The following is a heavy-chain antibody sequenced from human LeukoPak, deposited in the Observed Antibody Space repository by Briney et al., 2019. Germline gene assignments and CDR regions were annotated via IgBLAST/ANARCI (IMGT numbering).Heavy chain of an antibody. CDR1: GGTFSSYA. CDR3: ARGSHPQVGAIDY. V-gene: IGHV1-69*13. J-gene: IGHJ4*02. CDR2: IIPIFGTA. Sequence: GASVKVSCKASGGTFSSYAISWVRQAPGQGLEWMGGIIPIFGTANYAQKFQGRVTITADESTSTAYMELSSLRSEDTAVYYCARGSHPQVGAIDYWGQGTLVTVSS. D-gene: IGHD1-26*01.